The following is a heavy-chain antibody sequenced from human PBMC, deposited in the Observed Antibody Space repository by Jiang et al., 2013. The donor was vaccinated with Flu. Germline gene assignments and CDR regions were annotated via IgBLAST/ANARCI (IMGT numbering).Heavy chain of an antibody. V-gene: IGHV4-30-4*01. CDR2: IYYSGST. D-gene: IGHD5-18*01. Sequence: GPGLVKPSQTLSLTCTVSGGSISSGDYYWSWIRQPPGKGLEWIGYIYYSGSTYYNPSLKSRVTISVDTSKNQFSLKLSSVTAADTAVYYCARVDDSYGPNFDYWGQGTLVTVSS. J-gene: IGHJ4*02. CDR1: GGSISSGDYY. CDR3: ARVDDSYGPNFDY.